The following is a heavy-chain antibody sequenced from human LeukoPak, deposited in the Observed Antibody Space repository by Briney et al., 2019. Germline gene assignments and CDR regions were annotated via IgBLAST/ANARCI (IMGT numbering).Heavy chain of an antibody. V-gene: IGHV4-59*08. CDR3: ARNSEWELLGRWFDA. CDR2: IYYTGSA. D-gene: IGHD1-26*01. CDR1: GGSIRDYY. Sequence: SETLSLTCGVPGGSIRDYYRSWIRQPPRKGLEWIAYIYYTGSANYSPSFQSRLNISVDASKNQFSLKLFSVTAADTAVYYCARNSEWELLGRWFDAWGQGTLVTVSS. J-gene: IGHJ5*02.